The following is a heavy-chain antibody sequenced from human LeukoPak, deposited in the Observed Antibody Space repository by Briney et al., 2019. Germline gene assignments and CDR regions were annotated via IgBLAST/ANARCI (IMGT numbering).Heavy chain of an antibody. Sequence: SETLSLTCAVYGGSFSGYYWSWIRQPPGKGLEWIGEINHSGSTNYNPSLKSRVTISVDTSKNQFSLKLSSVTAADTAVYYCARGRRYCSRTSCSPFDYWGQGTLVTVSS. CDR1: GGSFSGYY. CDR2: INHSGST. CDR3: ARGRRYCSRTSCSPFDY. J-gene: IGHJ4*02. D-gene: IGHD2-2*01. V-gene: IGHV4-34*01.